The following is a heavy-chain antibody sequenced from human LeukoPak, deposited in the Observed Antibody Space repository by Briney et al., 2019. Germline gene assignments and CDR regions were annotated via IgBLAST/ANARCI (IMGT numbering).Heavy chain of an antibody. V-gene: IGHV4-4*02. J-gene: IGHJ4*02. CDR1: GGSISSSNW. Sequence: SESLSLTCAVSGGSISSSNWWSWVRQPPGKGLERIGEIYHSGSTNYNPSLKSRVTISVDKSKNQFSLKLSSVTAADTAVYYCARGTYYYDSSGYYFDYWGQGTLVTVSS. CDR2: IYHSGST. D-gene: IGHD3-22*01. CDR3: ARGTYYYDSSGYYFDY.